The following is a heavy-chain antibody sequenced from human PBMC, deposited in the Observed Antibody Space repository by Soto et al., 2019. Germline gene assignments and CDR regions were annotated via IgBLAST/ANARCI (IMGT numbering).Heavy chain of an antibody. D-gene: IGHD3-9*01. V-gene: IGHV3-30-3*01. CDR1: GFTFSSYA. J-gene: IGHJ4*02. CDR2: ISYDGSNK. CDR3: ASDRVDSPPDALDY. Sequence: QVQLVESGGGVVQPGRSLRLSCAASGFTFSSYAMHWVRQAPGKGLEGVAVISYDGSNKYYADSVKGRFTISRDNSKHTLYLQMNSLRAEDTAVYYCASDRVDSPPDALDYWGQGTLVTVSS.